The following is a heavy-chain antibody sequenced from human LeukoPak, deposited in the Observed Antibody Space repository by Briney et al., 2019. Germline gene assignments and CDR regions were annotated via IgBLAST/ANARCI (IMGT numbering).Heavy chain of an antibody. CDR2: ISAYNSNT. CDR3: ARDLSYDSSGYYYRNWFDP. CDR1: GYTFTSYY. V-gene: IGHV1-18*04. Sequence: ASVKVSCKASGYTFTSYYMHWVRQAPGQGLEWMGWISAYNSNTHYAQKLQGRVTMTTDTSTSTAYMEVRSLRSDDTAVYYCARDLSYDSSGYYYRNWFDPWGQGTLVTVSS. D-gene: IGHD3-22*01. J-gene: IGHJ5*02.